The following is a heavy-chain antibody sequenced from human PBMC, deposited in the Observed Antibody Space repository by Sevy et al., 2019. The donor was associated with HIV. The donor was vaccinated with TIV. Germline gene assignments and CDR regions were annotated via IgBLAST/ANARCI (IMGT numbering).Heavy chain of an antibody. Sequence: ASVKVSCKASGGTFSSYAISWVRQAHGQGLEWMGGIIPIFGTANYAQKFQGRVTITADKSTSTAYMELSSLRSEDTAVYYCARVSSSGYYPYQGDAFDIWGQGTMVTVSS. CDR3: ARVSSSGYYPYQGDAFDI. D-gene: IGHD3-22*01. J-gene: IGHJ3*02. CDR1: GGTFSSYA. CDR2: IIPIFGTA. V-gene: IGHV1-69*06.